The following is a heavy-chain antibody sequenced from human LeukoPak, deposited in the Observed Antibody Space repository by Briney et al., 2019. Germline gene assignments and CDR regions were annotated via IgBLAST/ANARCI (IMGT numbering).Heavy chain of an antibody. J-gene: IGHJ5*02. CDR3: ARAPDALYEPVTYYWFDP. CDR1: GYTFTSYG. CDR2: ISAYNGNT. D-gene: IGHD3-16*02. Sequence: ASVKVSCKASGYTFTSYGISWVRQAPGQGLEWMGWISAYNGNTNYAQKLQGRVTMTTDTSTSTAYMELRSLRSDDTAVYYCARAPDALYEPVTYYWFDPWGQGTLVTVSS. V-gene: IGHV1-18*01.